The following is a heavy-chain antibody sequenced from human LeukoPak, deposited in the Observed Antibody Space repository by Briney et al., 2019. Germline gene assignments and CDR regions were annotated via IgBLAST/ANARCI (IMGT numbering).Heavy chain of an antibody. Sequence: PSETLSLTCAVYSGSFSGYYWSWIRQPPGKGLERSGEINHSGSTNYNPSLKSRVTISVDTSKNQFSLKLSSVTAADTAVYYCAREPMKQWLVRGWFDPWGQGTLVTVSS. D-gene: IGHD6-19*01. CDR1: SGSFSGYY. J-gene: IGHJ5*02. CDR2: INHSGST. V-gene: IGHV4-34*01. CDR3: AREPMKQWLVRGWFDP.